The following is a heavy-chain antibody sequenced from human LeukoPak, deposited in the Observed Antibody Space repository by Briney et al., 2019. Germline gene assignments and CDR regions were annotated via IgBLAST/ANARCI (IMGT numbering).Heavy chain of an antibody. Sequence: ASVKVSCRASGYTFTSYGISWVRQAPGQGLEWMGWISAYNGNTNYAQKLQGRVTMTTDTFTSTAYMELRSLRSDDTAVYYCARTIKLLGCLDPWGQGTLVTVSS. V-gene: IGHV1-18*01. CDR1: GYTFTSYG. CDR3: ARTIKLLGCLDP. CDR2: ISAYNGNT. D-gene: IGHD3-22*01. J-gene: IGHJ5*02.